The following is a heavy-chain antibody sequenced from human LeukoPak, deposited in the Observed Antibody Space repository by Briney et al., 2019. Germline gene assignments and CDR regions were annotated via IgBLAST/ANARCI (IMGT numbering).Heavy chain of an antibody. CDR1: GFTFCSYG. CDR2: ISYDGSNK. J-gene: IGHJ6*02. CDR3: ARDRTDYGDYGLPYYYYGMDV. V-gene: IGHV3-30*03. Sequence: GGSLTLSCAASGFTFCSYGMHWVRQAPGEGLEWVAVISYDGSNKYYEDSVKGRFTISRDNSKNTLYLQMNSLRAEDTAVYYCARDRTDYGDYGLPYYYYGMDVWGQGTTVTVSS. D-gene: IGHD4-17*01.